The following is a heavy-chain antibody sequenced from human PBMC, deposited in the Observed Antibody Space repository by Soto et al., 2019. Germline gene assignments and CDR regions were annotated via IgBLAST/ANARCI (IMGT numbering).Heavy chain of an antibody. Sequence: PSETLSLTCAVSGCSISSGDYYWSWIRQPPGKGLEWIGYIYYSGSTYYNPSLKSRVTISVDTSKNQFSLKLSSVTAADTAVYYCARVNEYSSSLLLDYWGQGTLVTVSS. J-gene: IGHJ4*02. D-gene: IGHD6-6*01. V-gene: IGHV4-30-4*01. CDR1: GCSISSGDYY. CDR3: ARVNEYSSSLLLDY. CDR2: IYYSGST.